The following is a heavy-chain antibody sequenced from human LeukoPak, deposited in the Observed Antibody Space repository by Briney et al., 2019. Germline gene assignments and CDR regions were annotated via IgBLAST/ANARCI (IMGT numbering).Heavy chain of an antibody. J-gene: IGHJ4*02. D-gene: IGHD3-9*01. CDR3: ARVGRYFDWLLLDY. V-gene: IGHV4-39*07. Sequence: SETLSLTCTVSGGSISSSSYYWGWIRQPPGKGLEWIGSIYYSGSTYYNPSLKSRVTISVDTSKNQFSLKLSSVTAADTAVYYCARVGRYFDWLLLDYWGQGTLVTVSS. CDR1: GGSISSSSYY. CDR2: IYYSGST.